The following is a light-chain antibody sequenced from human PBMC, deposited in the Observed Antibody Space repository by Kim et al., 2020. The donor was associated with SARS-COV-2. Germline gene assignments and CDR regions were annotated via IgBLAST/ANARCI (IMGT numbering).Light chain of an antibody. CDR1: QGIGST. J-gene: IGKJ4*01. CDR2: TAS. V-gene: IGKV1-16*02. Sequence: DIQMTQSPSSLSASVGDRITITCRASQGIGSTLAWFQQKPGKAPMSLIYTASILQSGVPSKFSASGSGTDFTLTINSLQPEDSATYYCLQYDGEPHTFGGGTKVDIK. CDR3: LQYDGEPHT.